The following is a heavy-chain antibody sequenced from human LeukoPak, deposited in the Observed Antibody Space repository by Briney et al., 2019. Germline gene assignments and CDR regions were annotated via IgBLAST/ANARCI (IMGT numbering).Heavy chain of an antibody. Sequence: SETLSLTCTVSGGSISSSSYYWGWIRQPPGKGLEWIGSIYHSGSTYYNPSLKSRVTISVDTSKNQFSLKLSSVTAADTAVYYCARHAGRGSYYYYYMDVWGKGTTVTVSS. CDR3: ARHAGRGSYYYYYMDV. CDR1: GGSISSSSYY. CDR2: IYHSGST. V-gene: IGHV4-39*01. D-gene: IGHD3-10*01. J-gene: IGHJ6*03.